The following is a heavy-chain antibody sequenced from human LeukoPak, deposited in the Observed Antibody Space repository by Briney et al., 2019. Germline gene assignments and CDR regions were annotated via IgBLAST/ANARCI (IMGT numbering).Heavy chain of an antibody. CDR1: GSTFTASY. Sequence: ASVKASCKPFGSTFTASYMHWLRQAPGQGLEGLGWINLNSGGTNYAQKFQGRVTMTRNTSISTAYMELSSLRSEDTAVYYCARGPLAAAGSYYYGMDVWGQGTTVTVSS. D-gene: IGHD6-13*01. CDR3: ARGPLAAAGSYYYGMDV. J-gene: IGHJ6*02. V-gene: IGHV1-2*02. CDR2: INLNSGGT.